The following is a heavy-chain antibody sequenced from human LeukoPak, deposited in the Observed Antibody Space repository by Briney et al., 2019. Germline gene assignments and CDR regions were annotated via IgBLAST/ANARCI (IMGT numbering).Heavy chain of an antibody. Sequence: SETLSLTCAVYGGSFSAYYWSWIRQPPGQGLEWIGEINHSGSTNYNPSLKSRVSISVDTSKDQFSLKLRSVTAADTAVYYCAVSTSYHRNWFDPWGQGTLVTVSS. J-gene: IGHJ5*02. V-gene: IGHV4-34*01. D-gene: IGHD2-2*01. CDR3: AVSTSYHRNWFDP. CDR1: GGSFSAYY. CDR2: INHSGST.